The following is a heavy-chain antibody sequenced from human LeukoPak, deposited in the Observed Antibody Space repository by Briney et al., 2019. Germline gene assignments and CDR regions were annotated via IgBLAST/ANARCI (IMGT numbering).Heavy chain of an antibody. Sequence: SETLSLTCTVSGGSISSYYWSWIRQPPGKGLEWIGYIYYSGSTNYNPSLKSRVTISVDTSKNQFSLKLSSVTAADTAVYYCARDGYCSGGSCYSIEGNYYMDVWGKGTTVTVSS. CDR2: IYYSGST. CDR1: GGSISSYY. D-gene: IGHD2-15*01. V-gene: IGHV4-59*01. J-gene: IGHJ6*03. CDR3: ARDGYCSGGSCYSIEGNYYMDV.